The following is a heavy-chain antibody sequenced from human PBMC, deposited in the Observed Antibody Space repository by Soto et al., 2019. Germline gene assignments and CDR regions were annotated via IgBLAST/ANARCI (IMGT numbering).Heavy chain of an antibody. V-gene: IGHV3-21*01. Sequence: GGSLRLSCAASGFTFSSYSMNWVRQAPGKGLEWVSSISSSSSYIYYADSVKGRFTISRDNAKNSLYLQMNSLRAEDTAVYYCARGRIAGRQNDAFDIWGQGTMVTVSS. J-gene: IGHJ3*02. D-gene: IGHD6-6*01. CDR1: GFTFSSYS. CDR3: ARGRIAGRQNDAFDI. CDR2: ISSSSSYI.